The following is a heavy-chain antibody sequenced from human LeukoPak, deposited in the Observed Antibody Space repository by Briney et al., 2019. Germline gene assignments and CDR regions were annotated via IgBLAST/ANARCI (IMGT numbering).Heavy chain of an antibody. CDR2: INPSGGST. CDR3: ARDGYTPKTGSDYYFDY. CDR1: GYTFTSYH. J-gene: IGHJ4*02. D-gene: IGHD5-24*01. V-gene: IGHV1-46*01. Sequence: ASVKVSCKASGYTFTSYHMHWVRQAPGQGLEWMGIINPSGGSTSYAQKFQGRVTMTRDTSTSTVYMELSSLRSEDTAVYYCARDGYTPKTGSDYYFDYWGQGTLVTVSS.